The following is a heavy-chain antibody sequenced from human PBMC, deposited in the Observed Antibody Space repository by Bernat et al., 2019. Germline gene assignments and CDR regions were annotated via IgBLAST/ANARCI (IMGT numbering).Heavy chain of an antibody. CDR1: GGTFSSYT. V-gene: IGHV1-69*08. J-gene: IGHJ6*02. CDR2: IIPILGIA. Sequence: QVQLVQSGAEVKKPGSSVKVSCKASGGTFSSYTISWVRQAPGQGLEWMGRIIPILGIANYAQKFQGRVTITADKSTSTAYMELSSLRSEDTAVYYCARDGDYGDYADYYYYGMDVWGQGTTVTVSS. CDR3: ARDGDYGDYADYYYYGMDV. D-gene: IGHD4-17*01.